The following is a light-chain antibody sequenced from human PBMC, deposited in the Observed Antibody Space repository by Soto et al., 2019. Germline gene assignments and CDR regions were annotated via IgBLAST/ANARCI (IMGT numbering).Light chain of an antibody. CDR3: SSYTTSPSLV. CDR1: ISDIGGYNY. J-gene: IGLJ3*02. V-gene: IGLV2-14*01. Sequence: QSALTQPASLSGSPGQSITISCTGTISDIGGYNYVSWYQQHPGKAPKLLIYEVRNRPSGVSDRFSGSKSGNTASLTISGLQTEDEADYYCSSYTTSPSLVFGGGTKVTVL. CDR2: EVR.